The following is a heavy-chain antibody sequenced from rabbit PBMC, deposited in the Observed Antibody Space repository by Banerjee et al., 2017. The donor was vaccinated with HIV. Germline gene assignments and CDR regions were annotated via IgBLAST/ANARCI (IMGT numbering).Heavy chain of an antibody. D-gene: IGHD4-2*01. CDR1: GFSFSSSYW. CDR3: VRWGWL. Sequence: QSLEESGGDLVKPGASLTLTCTASGFSFSSSYWIWWVRQAPGKGLEWIGCIAADSGFTSYANWAKGRFTISKTSSTTVTLQMTSLTAADTATYFCVRWGWLWGQGTLVTVS. CDR2: IAADSGFT. J-gene: IGHJ3*01. V-gene: IGHV1S40*01.